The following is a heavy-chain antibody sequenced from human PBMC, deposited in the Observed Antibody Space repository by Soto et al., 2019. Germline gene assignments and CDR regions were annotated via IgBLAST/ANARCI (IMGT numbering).Heavy chain of an antibody. CDR2: ISYDGSNK. J-gene: IGHJ6*02. CDR3: AKARTYYYDSSGYEAPWYYYGMDV. D-gene: IGHD3-22*01. CDR1: GFTFSSYG. Sequence: QVQLVESGGGVVQPGRSLRLSCAASGFTFSSYGMHWVRQAPGKGLEWVAVISYDGSNKYYADSVKGRFTISRDNSKNTLYLQMNSLRAEDTAVYYCAKARTYYYDSSGYEAPWYYYGMDVWGQGITVTVSS. V-gene: IGHV3-30*18.